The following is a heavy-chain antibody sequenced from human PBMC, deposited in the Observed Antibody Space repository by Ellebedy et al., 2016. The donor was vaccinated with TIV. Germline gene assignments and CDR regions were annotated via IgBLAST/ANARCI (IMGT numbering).Heavy chain of an antibody. J-gene: IGHJ6*02. Sequence: SVKVSCXASGGTFTSYAIIWVRQAPGQGLEWMGGIIPVYGPPTYAQKFQGRVTISADSSTSTAYMELSSLRSEDTAVYYCARDDTMIFGLVRPGRGFYGMDVWGQGTTVTVSS. CDR2: IIPVYGPP. CDR3: ARDDTMIFGLVRPGRGFYGMDV. V-gene: IGHV1-69*13. CDR1: GGTFTSYA. D-gene: IGHD3/OR15-3a*01.